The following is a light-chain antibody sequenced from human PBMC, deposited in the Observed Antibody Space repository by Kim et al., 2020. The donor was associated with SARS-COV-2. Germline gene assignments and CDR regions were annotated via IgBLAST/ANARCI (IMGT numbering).Light chain of an antibody. CDR1: KLGDKY. CDR3: QAWDSSTDVV. J-gene: IGLJ2*01. CDR2: QDS. V-gene: IGLV3-1*01. Sequence: SYELTQPPSVSVSPGQTASITCSGDKLGDKYACWYQQKPGQPPVLVIYQDSKRPSGIPERFSGSNSENTATLTISGTQAMDEADYYCQAWDSSTDVVFGG.